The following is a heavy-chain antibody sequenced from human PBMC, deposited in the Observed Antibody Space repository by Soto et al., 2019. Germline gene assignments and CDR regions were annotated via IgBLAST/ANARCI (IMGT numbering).Heavy chain of an antibody. CDR1: GGSISSGSYY. D-gene: IGHD3-9*01. Sequence: QLQLQESGPGLVKPAETLSLTCTVSGGSISSGSYYWGWIRQPPGKGLEWIGSIYYAGTTYYNPSLKSRGTISIDTSRDQFSLRLTSVTAADTAVYYCARHGLQYFDWLLSARNWFDPWGQGALVTVSS. J-gene: IGHJ5*02. V-gene: IGHV4-39*01. CDR2: IYYAGTT. CDR3: ARHGLQYFDWLLSARNWFDP.